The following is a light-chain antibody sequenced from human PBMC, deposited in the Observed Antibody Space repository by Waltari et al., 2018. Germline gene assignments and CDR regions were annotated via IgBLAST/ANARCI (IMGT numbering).Light chain of an antibody. CDR2: EFT. J-gene: IGLJ1*01. CDR3: FTYAGTSSGV. CDR1: SSDVGFYNF. Sequence: QSPLTQPPSVSGSPGQSITISCTGTSSDVGFYNFVSWYQHPPGKAPKFMIYEFTKRPAGVSNGVSGSKSGNKASLTIAGLQAEDEADDYCFTYAGTSSGVFGTGTKVTVL. V-gene: IGLV2-23*02.